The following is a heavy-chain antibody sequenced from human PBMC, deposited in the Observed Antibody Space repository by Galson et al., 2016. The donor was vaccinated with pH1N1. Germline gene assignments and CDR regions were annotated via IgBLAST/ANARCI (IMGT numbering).Heavy chain of an antibody. CDR1: GFSLSTSGMC. V-gene: IGHV2-70*01. J-gene: IGHJ5*02. CDR2: IDWDDDK. D-gene: IGHD4-17*01. CDR3: ARFRYGAYSNWFDP. Sequence: PALVKPTQTLTLTCTFSGFSLSTSGMCVSWIRQPPGKALEWLALIDWDDDKYYSTSLKTRLTISKDTSKNQVVLTMTNMDPVDTATYYCARFRYGAYSNWFDPWGQGTLVTVSS.